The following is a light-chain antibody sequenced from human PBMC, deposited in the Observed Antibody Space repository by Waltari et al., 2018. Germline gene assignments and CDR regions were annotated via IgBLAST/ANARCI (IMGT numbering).Light chain of an antibody. CDR1: QGITSR. V-gene: IGKV1-12*01. J-gene: IGKJ3*01. CDR2: DAS. CDR3: QQANTFPVT. Sequence: DIQMTQYPSAVSAFVGDRVIITCRASQGITSRLAWYQQKPGRAPKLLIYDASSLQSGVPSRFSGSGSETDFTLTINNLQPEDIATYVCQQANTFPVTFGPGTKVDIK.